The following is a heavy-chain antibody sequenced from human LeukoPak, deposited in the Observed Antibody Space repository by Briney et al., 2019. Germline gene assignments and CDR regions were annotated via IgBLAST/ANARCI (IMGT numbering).Heavy chain of an antibody. Sequence: GGSLRLSCAVSGFSVSGYWMTWVRQAPGKGLEWVANIKQDGSEKNYVDSVKGRFTISRDNAKNTLYLQMNSLRVEDTAVYYCVRKFATGDWGQGTLVTVSS. CDR2: IKQDGSEK. D-gene: IGHD1-14*01. J-gene: IGHJ4*02. CDR3: VRKFATGD. V-gene: IGHV3-7*01. CDR1: GFSVSGYW.